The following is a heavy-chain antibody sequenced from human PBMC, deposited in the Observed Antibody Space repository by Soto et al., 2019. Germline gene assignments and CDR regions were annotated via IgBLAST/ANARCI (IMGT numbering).Heavy chain of an antibody. CDR1: GGSISSSSYY. CDR3: AGRSTGSGSSLFDY. Sequence: QLQLQASGPGLVKPSETLSLTCTVSGGSISSSSYYWGWIRQPPGKGLEWMGRIYYSGGTYSNPSITRRVTLSGDTSKNQFSLKLSSVTAADTAVYYCAGRSTGSGSSLFDYWCQGSLVTVCS. D-gene: IGHD3-10*01. J-gene: IGHJ4*02. V-gene: IGHV4-39*01. CDR2: IYYSGGT.